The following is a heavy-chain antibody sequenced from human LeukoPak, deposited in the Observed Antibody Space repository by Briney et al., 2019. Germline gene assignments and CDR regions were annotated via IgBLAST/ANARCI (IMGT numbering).Heavy chain of an antibody. D-gene: IGHD6-13*01. V-gene: IGHV1-2*06. CDR2: INPNSGGT. CDR1: GYTFTGYY. Sequence: GASVKVSCKASGYTFTGYYMHWVRQAPGQGLEWMGRINPNSGGTNYAQKFQRRVTMTRDTSISTAYMELSRLRSDDTAVYYCAKTIADGRFDPWGQGTLVTVSS. CDR3: AKTIADGRFDP. J-gene: IGHJ5*02.